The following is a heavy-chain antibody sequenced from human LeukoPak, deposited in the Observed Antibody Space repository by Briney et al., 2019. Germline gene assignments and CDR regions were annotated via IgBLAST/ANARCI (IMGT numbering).Heavy chain of an antibody. CDR2: ISWNSGSI. V-gene: IGHV3-9*01. J-gene: IGHJ4*02. CDR3: AKEGFDS. Sequence: GGSLRLSCAASGFTFDDYAMHWVRQAPGKGLEWVSGISWNSGSIGYADSVKGRLTISRDNAKNTLYLQMNSLRAEDTAVYYCAKEGFDSWGQGTLVTVSS. CDR1: GFTFDDYA.